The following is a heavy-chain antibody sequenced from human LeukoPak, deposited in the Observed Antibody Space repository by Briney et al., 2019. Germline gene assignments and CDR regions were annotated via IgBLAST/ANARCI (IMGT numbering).Heavy chain of an antibody. J-gene: IGHJ3*02. V-gene: IGHV3-23*01. CDR3: AKDTITTWVRAFDI. CDR1: GFTFSSYA. CDR2: IGGSGGST. D-gene: IGHD1-14*01. Sequence: PGGSLRLSCAASGFTFSSYAMSWVRQAPGEGLEWVSAIGGSGGSTYYADSVKGRFTISRDNSKNTLYLQMSSLRAEDTAVYYCAKDTITTWVRAFDIWGQGTMVTVSS.